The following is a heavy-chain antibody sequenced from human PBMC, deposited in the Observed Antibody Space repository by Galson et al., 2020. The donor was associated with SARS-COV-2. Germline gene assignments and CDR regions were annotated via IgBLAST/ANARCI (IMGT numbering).Heavy chain of an antibody. V-gene: IGHV3-21*01. CDR3: ARDWPRNEYGDLYYFDY. CDR1: GFTFSSYS. CDR2: ISSSSSYI. D-gene: IGHD4-17*01. J-gene: IGHJ4*02. Sequence: GGSLRLSCAASGFTFSSYSMNWVRQAPGKGLEWVSSISSSSSYIYYADSVNGRFTISRDNAKNSLYLQMNSLRAEDTAVYYFARDWPRNEYGDLYYFDYWGQETLVTVYS.